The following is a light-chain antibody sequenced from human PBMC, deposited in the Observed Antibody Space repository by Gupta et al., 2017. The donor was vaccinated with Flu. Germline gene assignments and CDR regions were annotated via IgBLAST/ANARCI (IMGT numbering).Light chain of an antibody. V-gene: IGKV3D-15*01. CDR1: QNASRH. CDR3: QYYNEWPRFT. Sequence: VMTQSPVTLSVSAGETATLSCRASQNASRHLAWYQQRPGQIPRLLIHGVSIRATGVPARFSGSGSGTEFTLTISRLQSEDFAVYYCQYYNEWPRFTFGQGTKLEIK. J-gene: IGKJ2*01. CDR2: GVS.